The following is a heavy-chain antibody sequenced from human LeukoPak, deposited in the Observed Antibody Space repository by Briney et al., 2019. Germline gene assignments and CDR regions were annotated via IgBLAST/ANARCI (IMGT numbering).Heavy chain of an antibody. J-gene: IGHJ6*03. V-gene: IGHV4-59*01. CDR2: IYHSGST. CDR3: ARVGYSYGYSDYYYYMDV. Sequence: SETLSLTCTVSGGSISTYYWSWIRQPPGKGLEWIGYIYHSGSTNYNPSLKSRVTISVDTSKNQFSLRLSSVTAADTAVYYCARVGYSYGYSDYYYYMDVWGKGTTVTISS. CDR1: GGSISTYY. D-gene: IGHD5-18*01.